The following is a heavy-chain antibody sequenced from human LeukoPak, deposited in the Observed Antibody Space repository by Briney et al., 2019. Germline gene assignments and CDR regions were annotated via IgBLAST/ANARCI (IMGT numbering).Heavy chain of an antibody. J-gene: IGHJ4*02. V-gene: IGHV1-8*01. CDR1: GNTFTSYD. D-gene: IGHD5-18*01. CDR3: ARGNVDTAMVHRD. Sequence: ASVKLSCKASGNTFTSYDIKWGPQTTGPGLDLMGWMNPNSGNTGYAQKFQGRVTMTRNTSISTAYMELSSLRSEDTAVYYCARGNVDTAMVHRDWGQGTLVTVSS. CDR2: MNPNSGNT.